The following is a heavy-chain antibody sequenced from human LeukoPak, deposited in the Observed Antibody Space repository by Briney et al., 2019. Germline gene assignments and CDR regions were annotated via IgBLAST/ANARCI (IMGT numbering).Heavy chain of an antibody. Sequence: GGSLRLSCAVSGFTFSTYAMSWVRQAPGKGLEWVSLISGSGGSTYYADSVKGRFTISRDNFKNSLYLQMNSLRAEDTAVYYCVKANYDILTGYGEFDYWGQGTLVTVSS. CDR2: ISGSGGST. J-gene: IGHJ4*02. V-gene: IGHV3-23*01. CDR3: VKANYDILTGYGEFDY. CDR1: GFTFSTYA. D-gene: IGHD3-9*01.